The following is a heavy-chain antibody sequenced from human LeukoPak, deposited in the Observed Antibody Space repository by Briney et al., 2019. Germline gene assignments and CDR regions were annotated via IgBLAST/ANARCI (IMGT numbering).Heavy chain of an antibody. CDR3: ARERGMVRGATYYYYGMDV. Sequence: SETLSLTCTVSGGSISGYYWSWIRQPPGKGLEWIGYIYYSGSTNYNPSLKSRVTISVDTSKNQFSLKLSSVTAADTAVYYCARERGMVRGATYYYYGMDVWGQGTTVTVSS. J-gene: IGHJ6*02. CDR2: IYYSGST. V-gene: IGHV4-59*01. CDR1: GGSISGYY. D-gene: IGHD3-10*01.